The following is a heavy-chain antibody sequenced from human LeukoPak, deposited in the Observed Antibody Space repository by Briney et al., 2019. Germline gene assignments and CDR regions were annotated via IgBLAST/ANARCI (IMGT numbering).Heavy chain of an antibody. D-gene: IGHD2-15*01. Sequence: GGSLRLSCAASGFTFNSYAMSWVRQAPEKGLEWVATISGSGGGTYYADSVKGRFTISRDNSKNTLYLQMNSLRDDDTAVYYCAREAALGGQGTLVTVSS. V-gene: IGHV3-23*01. J-gene: IGHJ4*02. CDR2: ISGSGGGT. CDR3: AREAAL. CDR1: GFTFNSYA.